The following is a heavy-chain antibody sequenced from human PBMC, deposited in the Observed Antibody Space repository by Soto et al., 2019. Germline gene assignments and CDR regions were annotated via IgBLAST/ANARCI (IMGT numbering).Heavy chain of an antibody. CDR1: GYPFIKYG. J-gene: IGHJ5*02. D-gene: IGHD3-9*01. CDR2: IKVDSGYT. Sequence: QLQLVQSAAEVKKPGASVRVSCKAYGYPFIKYGISWIRQAPEQGLEWMGWIKVDSGYTNYAQKFQGRVTMTADTSSDTAFMXXRSLRLDDTAVYFCATSYDTGFDPWGQGXLVSVSS. V-gene: IGHV1-18*04. CDR3: ATSYDTGFDP.